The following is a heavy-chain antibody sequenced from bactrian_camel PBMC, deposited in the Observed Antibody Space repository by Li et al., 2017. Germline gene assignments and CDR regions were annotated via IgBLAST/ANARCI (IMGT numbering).Heavy chain of an antibody. V-gene: IGHV3S9*01. J-gene: IGHJ4*01. Sequence: HVQLVESGGGSVQAGGSLRLSCAASGVTFSRSCMGWFRQAPGKENEGDVDIDSDGRATYASSVKGRFTISQDNAKSPLYLQMNDLKPEDSAMYYCAGVPFGDGYCSDQGQTFDYWGQGTQVTVS. CDR1: GVTFSRSC. D-gene: IGHD3*01. CDR2: IDSDGRA. CDR3: AGVPFGDGYCSDQGQTFDY.